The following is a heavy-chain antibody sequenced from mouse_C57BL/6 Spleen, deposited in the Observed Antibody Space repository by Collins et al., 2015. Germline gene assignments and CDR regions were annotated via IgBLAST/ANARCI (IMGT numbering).Heavy chain of an antibody. V-gene: IGHV1-18*01. D-gene: IGHD1-1*01. CDR1: GYSFTGYT. CDR3: ARRSSIYYGSSYPFAY. CDR2: INPYNGGT. J-gene: IGHJ3*01. Sequence: EVQLQQSGPELVKPGASMKISCKASGYSFTGYTMNWVKQSHGKNLEWIGLINPYNGGTSYNQKFKGKATLTVDKSSSTAYMELLSLTSEDSAVYYCARRSSIYYGSSYPFAYWGQGTLVTVSA.